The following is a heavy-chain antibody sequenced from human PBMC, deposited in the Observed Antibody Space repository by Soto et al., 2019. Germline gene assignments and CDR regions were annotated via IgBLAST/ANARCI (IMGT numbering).Heavy chain of an antibody. CDR3: ARWPDGYYYDGMDV. Sequence: QVQLVQSGAEVKKPGASVKVSCKAPGYTFTSYDINWVRQATGQGLEWMGWMNPNSGNTGYAQKFQGRVTRTGTTSISTAYTERSSLRSEDTAVYYCARWPDGYYYDGMDVWGQGPTVNVSS. J-gene: IGHJ6*02. CDR1: GYTFTSYD. V-gene: IGHV1-8*01. CDR2: MNPNSGNT.